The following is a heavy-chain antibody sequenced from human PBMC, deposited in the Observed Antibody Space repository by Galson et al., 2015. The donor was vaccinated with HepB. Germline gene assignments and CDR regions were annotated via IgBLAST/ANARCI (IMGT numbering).Heavy chain of an antibody. CDR2: IYPGDSDT. J-gene: IGHJ3*02. V-gene: IGHV5-51*03. CDR3: ARGEGYYDFWSGYYDAFDI. D-gene: IGHD3-3*01. CDR1: GYSFTSYW. Sequence: QSGAEVKKPGESLKISCKGSGYSFTSYWIGWVRQMPGKGLEWMGVIYPGDSDTRYSPSFQGQVTISADKSISTAYLQWSSLKASDTAMYYCARGEGYYDFWSGYYDAFDIWGQGTMVTVSS.